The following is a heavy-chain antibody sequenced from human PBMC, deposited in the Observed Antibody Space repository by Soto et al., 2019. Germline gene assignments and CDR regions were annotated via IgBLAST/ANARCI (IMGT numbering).Heavy chain of an antibody. J-gene: IGHJ4*02. CDR3: ARRGSGSYYDY. D-gene: IGHD1-26*01. CDR2: ISGSGGST. CDR1: GFTFSSYA. Sequence: EVQLLESGGGLVQPGGSLRLSCAASGFTFSSYAMRWVRQAPVKGLEWGSAISGSGGSTYYADSVKGRFTISRDNSKNTRYLQMNSLRAEDTAVYYCARRGSGSYYDYWGQGTLVTVSS. V-gene: IGHV3-23*01.